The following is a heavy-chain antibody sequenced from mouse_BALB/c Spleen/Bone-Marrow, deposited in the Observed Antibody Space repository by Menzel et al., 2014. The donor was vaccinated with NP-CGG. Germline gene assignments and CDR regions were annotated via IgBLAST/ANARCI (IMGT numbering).Heavy chain of an antibody. CDR3: ARDYGSSYYAMDY. V-gene: IGHV2-9*02. CDR1: GFSLTSYG. CDR2: IWAGGST. J-gene: IGHJ4*01. D-gene: IGHD1-1*01. Sequence: VKLMESGPGLVAPSQSLSITCTVSGFSLTSYGLHWVRQPPGKGLEWLGVIWAGGSTNYNSALMSRLSISKDNSKSQVFLKMNSLQTDDTAMYYCARDYGSSYYAMDYWGQGTSVTVSS.